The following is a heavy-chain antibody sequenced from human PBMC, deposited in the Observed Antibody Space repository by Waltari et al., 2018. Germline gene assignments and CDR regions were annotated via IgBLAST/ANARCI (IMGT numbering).Heavy chain of an antibody. CDR2: INHSGST. CDR3: ARAFPYCSSTSCYTWYYYYGMDV. D-gene: IGHD2-2*02. V-gene: IGHV4-34*01. J-gene: IGHJ6*02. CDR1: GGSFSGYY. Sequence: QVQLQQWGAGLLKPSETLSLTCAVYGGSFSGYYWSWIRQPTGKGLEWIGEINHSGSTNYNPSLRSGVTLSVDPSTHQFSLKLSAWTAAETAVDYCARAFPYCSSTSCYTWYYYYGMDVWGQGTTVTVSS.